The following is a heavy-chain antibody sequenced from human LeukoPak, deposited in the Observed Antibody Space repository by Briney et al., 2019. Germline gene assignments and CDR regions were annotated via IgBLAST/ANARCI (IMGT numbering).Heavy chain of an antibody. Sequence: SETLSLTCTVSGGSISSSSYYWGWIRQPPGKGLEWIGSIYYSGSTYYNPSLKSRVTISVDTSKNQFSLKLSSVTAADTAVYYCARGGAARSQTSFDPWGQGTLVTVSS. V-gene: IGHV4-39*07. D-gene: IGHD6-6*01. J-gene: IGHJ5*02. CDR2: IYYSGST. CDR1: GGSISSSSYY. CDR3: ARGGAARSQTSFDP.